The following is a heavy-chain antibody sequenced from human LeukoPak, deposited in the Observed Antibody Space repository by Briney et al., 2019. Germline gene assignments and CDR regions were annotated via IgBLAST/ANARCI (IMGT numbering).Heavy chain of an antibody. CDR3: ARGLPTYYYDSSSWGMDV. J-gene: IGHJ6*02. Sequence: GGSLRLFCAASGFTFSSYAMHWVRQAPGKGLEWVAVISHDGSNKYYADSVKGRFTISRDNSKNTLYLQMNSLRAEDTAVYYCARGLPTYYYDSSSWGMDVWGQGTTVTVSS. V-gene: IGHV3-30-3*01. D-gene: IGHD3-22*01. CDR2: ISHDGSNK. CDR1: GFTFSSYA.